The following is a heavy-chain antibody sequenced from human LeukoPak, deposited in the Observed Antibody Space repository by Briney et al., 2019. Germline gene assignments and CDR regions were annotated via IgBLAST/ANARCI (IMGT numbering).Heavy chain of an antibody. V-gene: IGHV3-53*01. Sequence: GGSLRLSCTVSRFTVSSDSMSWVRQAPGKGLEWVSFIYSGGSTHYSDSVKGRFTISRDNAKKSLSLQMNSLRAEDTAVYYCARVYQGVSLFDGIDYWGQGTLVTVSS. D-gene: IGHD3-10*01. CDR3: ARVYQGVSLFDGIDY. J-gene: IGHJ4*02. CDR1: RFTVSSDS. CDR2: IYSGGST.